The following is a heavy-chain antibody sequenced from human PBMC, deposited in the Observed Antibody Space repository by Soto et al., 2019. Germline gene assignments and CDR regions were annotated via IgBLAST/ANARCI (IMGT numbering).Heavy chain of an antibody. CDR1: GYSFTNYG. CDR3: ARETIYGGNSGDY. D-gene: IGHD4-17*01. J-gene: IGHJ4*02. CDR2: ISAYNGDT. Sequence: ASVKVSCKASGYSFTNYGITWVRQAPGQGFEWMGWISAYNGDTNYAQKLQGRVTMTTDASTSTAYMELRSLRSDDTAVYYCARETIYGGNSGDYWGQGTLVTVSS. V-gene: IGHV1-18*01.